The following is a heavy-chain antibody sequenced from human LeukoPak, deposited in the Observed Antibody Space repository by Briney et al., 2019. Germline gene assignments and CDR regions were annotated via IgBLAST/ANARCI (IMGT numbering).Heavy chain of an antibody. J-gene: IGHJ4*02. Sequence: SETLSLTCTVSGYSISSGYYWGWMRQPPGREVEWIASFYYRGSTHYNPSIASLKSRVTISGDTSKNQFSLTLSSVTAADPAVYYCARYREVGATVDYWGQGTLVTVSS. D-gene: IGHD1-26*01. CDR3: ARYREVGATVDY. CDR2: FYYRGST. CDR1: GYSISSGYY. V-gene: IGHV4-38-2*02.